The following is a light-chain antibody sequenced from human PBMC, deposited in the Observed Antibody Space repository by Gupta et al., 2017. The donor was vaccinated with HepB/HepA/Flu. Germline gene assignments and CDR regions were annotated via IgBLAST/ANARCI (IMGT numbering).Light chain of an antibody. V-gene: IGLV2-23*02. CDR2: EVT. CDR1: SSDIGTYDL. J-gene: IGLJ2*01. CDR3: CAYGCIVSMVV. Sequence: QSALTPPASVSGSPGQSITISCTGTSSDIGTYDLVSWYQQHPGKAPKLMIYEVTKRPSGVSTRVSGSKSGNRASLTISGLQAEDEAYYYCCAYGCIVSMVVFGGGTKLTVL.